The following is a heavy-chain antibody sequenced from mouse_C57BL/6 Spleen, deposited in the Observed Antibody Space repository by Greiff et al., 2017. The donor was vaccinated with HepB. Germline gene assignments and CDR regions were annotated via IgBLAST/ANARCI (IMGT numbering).Heavy chain of an antibody. CDR1: GFNIKDYY. Sequence: DVQLVESGAELVKPGASVKLSCTASGFNIKDYYMHWVMQRTEQGLEWIGRIDPEDGETKYAPKFQGKATKTADTSSNTAYLQLSSLTSEDTAVYYCAREDYGSSLLAYWGQGTLVTVSA. V-gene: IGHV14-2*01. CDR2: IDPEDGET. J-gene: IGHJ3*01. CDR3: AREDYGSSLLAY. D-gene: IGHD1-1*01.